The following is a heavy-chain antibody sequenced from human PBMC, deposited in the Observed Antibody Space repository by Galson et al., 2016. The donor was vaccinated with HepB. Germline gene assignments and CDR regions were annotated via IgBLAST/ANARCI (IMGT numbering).Heavy chain of an antibody. V-gene: IGHV4-34*01. Sequence: ETLSLTCAVYGGSFSGYYWSWIRQPPGKGLEWIGEINHSGITNYNPSLKSRVTISVDTSKSQFSLKLSSVTAADTAVYYCARGQKNEYSSWYFDPWGRGTLVTVSS. CDR2: INHSGIT. CDR1: GGSFSGYY. J-gene: IGHJ2*01. D-gene: IGHD6-6*01. CDR3: ARGQKNEYSSWYFDP.